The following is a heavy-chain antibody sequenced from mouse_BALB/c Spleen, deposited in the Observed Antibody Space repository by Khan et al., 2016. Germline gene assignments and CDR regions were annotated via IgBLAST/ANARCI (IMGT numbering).Heavy chain of an antibody. J-gene: IGHJ2*01. CDR2: ILPGSGST. V-gene: IGHV1-9*01. D-gene: IGHD2-12*01. Sequence: QVQLQQSGAELMKPGASVKISCKATGYTFSSYWIEWVKQRPGHGLEWIGEILPGSGSTNYNENFRGKATFTADTSSNTAYMQLSSRTSEDSAVHYWARTERRGYFDYWGQGTTLTVSS. CDR1: GYTFSSYW. CDR3: ARTERRGYFDY.